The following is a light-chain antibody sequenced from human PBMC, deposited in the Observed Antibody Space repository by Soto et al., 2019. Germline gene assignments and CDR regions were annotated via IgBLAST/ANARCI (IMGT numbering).Light chain of an antibody. CDR1: QNVKRW. J-gene: IGKJ1*01. V-gene: IGKV1-5*03. Sequence: DIQMTQSPSTLSASVGDRVTITCRASQNVKRWLAWYQQKPGKAPSLLIYEASTLQNGVPSRFGGSGSETEFTLTINSLQPDDSATYYCQQYNSYSFGQGTKVDIK. CDR3: QQYNSYS. CDR2: EAS.